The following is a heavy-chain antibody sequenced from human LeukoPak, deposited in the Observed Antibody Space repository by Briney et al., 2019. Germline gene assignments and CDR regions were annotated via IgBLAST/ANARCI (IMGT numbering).Heavy chain of an antibody. CDR3: ASSTYYDILTGYPGYFDY. Sequence: SETLSLTCTVSGGSISSYYWSWIRQPPGKGLEWIGYIYYSGSTNYNPSLKSRVTISVDTSKNQFSLKLSSVTAADTAVYYCASSTYYDILTGYPGYFDYWGQGTLVTVSS. J-gene: IGHJ4*02. V-gene: IGHV4-59*01. D-gene: IGHD3-9*01. CDR2: IYYSGST. CDR1: GGSISSYY.